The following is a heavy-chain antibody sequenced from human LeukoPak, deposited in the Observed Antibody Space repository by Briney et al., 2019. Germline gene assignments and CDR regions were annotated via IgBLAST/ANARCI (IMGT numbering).Heavy chain of an antibody. CDR3: VRQFAS. Sequence: PGGSLRLSCAASGFTFGDHIMNWVRQLPGKRLEWVAYVSGSGSTVYYADSVKGRFTVSRDNGKSSLYLQMNSLRVEDTALYYCVRQFASWGRGTLVTVSS. J-gene: IGHJ4*02. CDR1: GFTFGDHI. CDR2: VSGSGSTV. V-gene: IGHV3-48*01.